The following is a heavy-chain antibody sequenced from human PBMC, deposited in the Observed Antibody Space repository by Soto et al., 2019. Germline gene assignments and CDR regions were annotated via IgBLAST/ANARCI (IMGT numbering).Heavy chain of an antibody. CDR1: GFTISGDA. J-gene: IGHJ6*02. CDR3: AREEVSARKHYGMDV. Sequence: GGSLRLSCAASGFTISGDAMSWVRQAPGKGLEWVAVISYDGINKYYADSVKGRFTISRDNSKNTLYLQMNSLRAEDTAVYYCAREEVSARKHYGMDVWGQGTTVTVSS. D-gene: IGHD1-20*01. CDR2: ISYDGINK. V-gene: IGHV3-30-3*01.